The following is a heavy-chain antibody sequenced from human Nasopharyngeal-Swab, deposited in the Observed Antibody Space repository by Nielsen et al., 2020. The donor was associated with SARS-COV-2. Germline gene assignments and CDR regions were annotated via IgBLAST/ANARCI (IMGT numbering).Heavy chain of an antibody. CDR3: ARESKKVAGLPNYYYYGMDV. CDR2: IIPIFGTA. CDR1: VGTFSSYA. Sequence: SVTDSCKASVGTFSSYAISWVRQAPGQGLEWMGGIIPIFGTANYAQKFQGRVTITADESTSTAYMELSSLRSEDTAVYYCARESKKVAGLPNYYYYGMDVWGQGTTVTVSS. V-gene: IGHV1-69*13. J-gene: IGHJ6*02. D-gene: IGHD6-19*01.